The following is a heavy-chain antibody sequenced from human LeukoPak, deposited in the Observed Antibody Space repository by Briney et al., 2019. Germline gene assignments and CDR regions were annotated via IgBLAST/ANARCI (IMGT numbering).Heavy chain of an antibody. CDR2: ISAYNGNT. CDR1: GYTFTSYG. V-gene: IGHV1-18*01. CDR3: ARERGAGYCSSTSCYELDY. D-gene: IGHD2-2*01. J-gene: IGHJ4*02. Sequence: ASVKVSCKASGYTFTSYGISWVRQAPGQGLEWMEWISAYNGNTNYAQKLQGRVTMTTDTSTSTAYMELRSLRSDDTAVYYCARERGAGYCSSTSCYELDYWGQGTLVTVSS.